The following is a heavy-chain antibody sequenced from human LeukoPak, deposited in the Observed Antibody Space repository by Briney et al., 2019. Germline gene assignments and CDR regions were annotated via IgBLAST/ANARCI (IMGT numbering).Heavy chain of an antibody. CDR3: AKDPLPITMIVEVIGDPWG. CDR2: ISGSGGST. V-gene: IGHV3-23*01. Sequence: GGSLRLSCAASGFTFSSYAMSWVRQAPGKGLEWVSAISGSGGSTYYADSVKGRFTISRDNSKNTLYLQMNSLRAEDTAVYYCAKDPLPITMIVEVIGDPWGWGQGTLVTVSS. CDR1: GFTFSSYA. J-gene: IGHJ4*02. D-gene: IGHD3-22*01.